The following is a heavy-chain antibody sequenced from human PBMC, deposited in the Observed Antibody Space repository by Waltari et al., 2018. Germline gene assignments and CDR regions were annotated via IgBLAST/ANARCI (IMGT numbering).Heavy chain of an antibody. CDR1: GDTFSSYA. CDR2: IIPIFGTA. V-gene: IGHV1-69*01. J-gene: IGHJ4*02. Sequence: QVQLVQSGAEVKKPGYSVKVSCKASGDTFSSYAISWVRKAPGQGLEWMGGIIPIFGTANYAQKFQGRVTITADESTSTAYMELSSLRSEDTAVYYCARGLEPRWYFDYWGQGTLVTVSS. D-gene: IGHD3-3*01. CDR3: ARGLEPRWYFDY.